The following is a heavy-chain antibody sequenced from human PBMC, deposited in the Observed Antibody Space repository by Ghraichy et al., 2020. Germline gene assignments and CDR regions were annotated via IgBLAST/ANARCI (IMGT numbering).Heavy chain of an antibody. CDR1: GGSISSYY. CDR3: AREDYYGSGSYPH. J-gene: IGHJ4*02. V-gene: IGHV4-59*01. Sequence: SETLSLTCTVSGGSISSYYWSWIRQPPGKGLEWIGYIYYSGSTNYNPSLKSRVTISVDTSKNQFSLKLSSVTAADTAVYYCAREDYYGSGSYPHWGQGTLVTVSS. CDR2: IYYSGST. D-gene: IGHD3-10*01.